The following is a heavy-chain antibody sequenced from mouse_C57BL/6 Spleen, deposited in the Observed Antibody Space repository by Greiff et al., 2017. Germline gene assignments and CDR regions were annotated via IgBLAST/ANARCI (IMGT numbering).Heavy chain of an antibody. CDR3: ARGNYYGPFAY. CDR1: GYAFSSYW. V-gene: IGHV1-80*01. CDR2: IYPGDGDT. Sequence: QVQLKQSGAELVKPGASVKISCKASGYAFSSYWMNWVKQRPGKGLEWIGQIYPGDGDTNYNGKFKGKATLTADKSSSTAYMQLSSLTSEDSAVYFCARGNYYGPFAYWGQGTLVTVSA. J-gene: IGHJ3*01. D-gene: IGHD1-2*01.